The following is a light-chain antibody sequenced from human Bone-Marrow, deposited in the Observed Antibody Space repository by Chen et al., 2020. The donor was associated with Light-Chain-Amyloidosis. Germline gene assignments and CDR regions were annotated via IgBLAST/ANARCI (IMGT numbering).Light chain of an antibody. J-gene: IGLJ2*01. V-gene: IGLV3-1*01. CDR1: DLGDKF. Sequence: SYELTQPPSVSVSPGLTASITCSGDDLGDKFACWYQQKPGQSPILVVYQDSKRPSGIPERFSGSNSGNTATLTISGTQAMDEADYYCQAWDSSSSVVFGGGTKLTVL. CDR2: QDS. CDR3: QAWDSSSSVV.